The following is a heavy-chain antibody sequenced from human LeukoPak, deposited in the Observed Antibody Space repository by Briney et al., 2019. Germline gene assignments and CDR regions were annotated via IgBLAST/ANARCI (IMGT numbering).Heavy chain of an antibody. CDR2: IYYSGST. Sequence: SETLSLPCTVSGGSISSYYWNWIRQPPGKGLEWIGYIYYSGSTNQNPSLKSRVTISVDTSKNQFSLKLSSVTAADTAVYYCARRAQYSSGWYDAFDIWGQGTMVTVSS. D-gene: IGHD6-19*01. J-gene: IGHJ3*02. CDR1: GGSISSYY. CDR3: ARRAQYSSGWYDAFDI. V-gene: IGHV4-59*08.